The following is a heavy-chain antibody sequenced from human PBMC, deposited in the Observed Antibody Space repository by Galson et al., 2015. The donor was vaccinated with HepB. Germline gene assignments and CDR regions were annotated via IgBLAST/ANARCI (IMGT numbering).Heavy chain of an antibody. CDR2: LSGSGGST. V-gene: IGHV3-23*01. Sequence: SLRLSCAASGFTFSNYAMNWVRQAPGKGLEWVSALSGSGGSTYSADSVKGRFTISRDNSKNTLYLQMNSLGAEDTAVYFCARGPTYYDILTGYSGDAFEIWGQGTRVTVSS. D-gene: IGHD3-9*01. CDR3: ARGPTYYDILTGYSGDAFEI. J-gene: IGHJ3*02. CDR1: GFTFSNYA.